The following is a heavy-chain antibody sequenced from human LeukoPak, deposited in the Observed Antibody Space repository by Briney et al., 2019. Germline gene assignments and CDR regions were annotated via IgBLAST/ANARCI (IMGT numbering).Heavy chain of an antibody. Sequence: SVKVSCKASGFTFTSSAMQWVRQARGQRLEWIGWIVVGSGNTNYAQKFQERVTITRDMSTSTAYMELSSLRSEDTAVYYCAAEITMVWGVIVDYWGQGTLVTVSS. D-gene: IGHD3-10*01. CDR1: GFTFTSSA. CDR3: AAEITMVWGVIVDY. J-gene: IGHJ4*02. V-gene: IGHV1-58*02. CDR2: IVVGSGNT.